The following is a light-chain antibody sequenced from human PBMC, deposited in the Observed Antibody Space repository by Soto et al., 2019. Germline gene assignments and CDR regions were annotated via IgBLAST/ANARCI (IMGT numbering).Light chain of an antibody. V-gene: IGLV2-11*01. CDR3: CSYASSYYV. CDR2: DVS. J-gene: IGLJ1*01. Sequence: SLLTQPRSVSASPGPSVTISCTGTSSDGGVYNYVSCYQQHPGKAPTLMIYDVSKRPSGGPDRFSGSKSGNTACRTISGPQAEDEADYYCCSYASSYYVFGTGTKVTVL. CDR1: SSDGGVYNY.